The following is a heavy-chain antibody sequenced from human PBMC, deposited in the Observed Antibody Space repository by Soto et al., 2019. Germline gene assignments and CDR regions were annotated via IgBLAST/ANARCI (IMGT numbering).Heavy chain of an antibody. J-gene: IGHJ4*02. CDR3: AKDLGGWRDDFWSGYPKYYFDY. CDR2: ISGSGGST. D-gene: IGHD3-3*01. V-gene: IGHV3-23*01. Sequence: GGSLRLSCAASGFTFSSYAMSWVRQAPGKGLEWVSAISGSGGSTYYADSVKGRFTISRDNSKNTLYLQMNSLRAEDTAVYYCAKDLGGWRDDFWSGYPKYYFDYWGQGTLVTVSS. CDR1: GFTFSSYA.